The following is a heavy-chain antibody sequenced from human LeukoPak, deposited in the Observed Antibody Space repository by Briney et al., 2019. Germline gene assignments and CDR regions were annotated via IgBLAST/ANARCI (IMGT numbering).Heavy chain of an antibody. V-gene: IGHV1-2*02. CDR3: ARDTGIAPETPLYYYYYYMDV. J-gene: IGHJ6*03. CDR1: AYAFTVYY. Sequence: ASVKVCFTCSAYAFTVYYMHLVRQAPGQGLEWMGWINPNSGGTNYAQEVQGRGTMTRDTAISTAYMELNRLRSDDTAVYYCARDTGIAPETPLYYYYYYMDVWGKGTTVTISS. D-gene: IGHD6-13*01. CDR2: INPNSGGT.